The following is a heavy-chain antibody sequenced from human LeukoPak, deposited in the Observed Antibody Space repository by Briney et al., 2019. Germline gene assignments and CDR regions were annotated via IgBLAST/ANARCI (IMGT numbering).Heavy chain of an antibody. Sequence: GGSLRLSCAASGFTFGSLGMHWVRQAPGKGLEWVAVISYDGNNKYYADSVKGRFTISRDNSKNTLSLQMNSLRAEDTAVYYCARSRCSSTSCYLKLYYFDYWGQGTLVTVSS. CDR3: ARSRCSSTSCYLKLYYFDY. CDR2: ISYDGNNK. J-gene: IGHJ4*02. V-gene: IGHV3-30*03. D-gene: IGHD2-2*01. CDR1: GFTFGSLG.